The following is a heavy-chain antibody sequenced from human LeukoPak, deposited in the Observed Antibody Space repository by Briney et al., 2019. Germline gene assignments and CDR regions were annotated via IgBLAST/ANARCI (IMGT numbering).Heavy chain of an antibody. D-gene: IGHD6-19*01. J-gene: IGHJ4*02. CDR2: IKSKTDGGTT. V-gene: IGHV3-15*01. CDR3: TTRRQWLVPRHDY. CDR1: GFTFSNAW. Sequence: GGSLRLSCAASGFTFSNAWMSWVRQAPGKGLEWVGRIKSKTDGGTTDYAAPVKGRFTISRDDSKNTLYLQMNSLKTEDTAVYYCTTRRQWLVPRHDYWGQGTLVTVSS.